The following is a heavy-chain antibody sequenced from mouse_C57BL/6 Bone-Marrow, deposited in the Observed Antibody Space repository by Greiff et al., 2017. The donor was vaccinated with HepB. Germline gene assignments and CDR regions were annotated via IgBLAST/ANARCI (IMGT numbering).Heavy chain of an antibody. CDR2: IYPSDSET. CDR3: ARIPYGNYSWFAY. V-gene: IGHV1-61*01. D-gene: IGHD2-1*01. CDR1: GYTFTSYW. Sequence: QVQLQQPGAELVRPGSSVKLSCKASGYTFTSYWMDWVKQRPGQGLEWIGNIYPSDSETHYNQKFKDKATLTVDKSSSSAYIQLRSLTSEDSAVYYCARIPYGNYSWFAYWGQGTLVTVSA. J-gene: IGHJ3*01.